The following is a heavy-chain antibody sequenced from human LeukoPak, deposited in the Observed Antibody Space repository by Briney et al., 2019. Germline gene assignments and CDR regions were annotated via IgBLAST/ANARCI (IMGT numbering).Heavy chain of an antibody. D-gene: IGHD2-15*01. CDR1: GGSISSYY. CDR3: AAYCSGGSCYSDSDY. Sequence: PSETLSLTCTVSGGSISSYYWSWIRQPAGKGLEWIGRIYTSGSTNYNPSLKSRVTMSVDTSKNQFSLKLSSVTAADTAVYYCAAYCSGGSCYSDSDYWGQGTLVTVSS. CDR2: IYTSGST. V-gene: IGHV4-4*07. J-gene: IGHJ4*02.